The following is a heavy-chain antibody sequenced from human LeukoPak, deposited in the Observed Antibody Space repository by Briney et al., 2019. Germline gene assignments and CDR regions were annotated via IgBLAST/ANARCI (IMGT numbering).Heavy chain of an antibody. CDR3: ARGGLIAVAGSRDAFDI. CDR1: GYTFTVYY. J-gene: IGHJ3*02. CDR2: INPNSGGT. D-gene: IGHD6-19*01. Sequence: ASVRVSCKASGYTFTVYYMHWVRQAPGQGREWMGWINPNSGGTNYAQKFQGWVTITRDTSISTAYMELSRLRSDDTAVYYCARGGLIAVAGSRDAFDIWGQGTMVTVSS. V-gene: IGHV1-2*04.